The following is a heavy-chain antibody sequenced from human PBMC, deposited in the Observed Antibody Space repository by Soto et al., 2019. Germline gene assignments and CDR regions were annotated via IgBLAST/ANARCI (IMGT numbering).Heavy chain of an antibody. CDR2: IHSDGSST. Sequence: EVPLVESEGGLVQRGGSLRLSCAASGFTFNYYWMHWVRQAPGQGLVWVSHIHSDGSSTTYADSVKGRFTISRDNAKNTRYLQMNSLRAEDTAVYYCARGDKGGFDLWGQGTTVTVSS. CDR1: GFTFNYYW. CDR3: ARGDKGGFDL. J-gene: IGHJ3*01. D-gene: IGHD2-21*02. V-gene: IGHV3-74*01.